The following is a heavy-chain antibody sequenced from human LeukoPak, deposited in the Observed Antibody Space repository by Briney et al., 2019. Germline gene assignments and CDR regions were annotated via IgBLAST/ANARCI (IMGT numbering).Heavy chain of an antibody. CDR3: AELGITIIGGV. J-gene: IGHJ6*04. Sequence: PWGSLRLSCAASGFTFSSYEINWVRQAPGKGLEWVSYISSSGSTIYYADSVKGRFTISRDNAKNSLYLQMNSLRAEDTAVYYCAELGITIIGGVWGKGTTVTISS. V-gene: IGHV3-48*03. D-gene: IGHD3-10*02. CDR2: ISSSGSTI. CDR1: GFTFSSYE.